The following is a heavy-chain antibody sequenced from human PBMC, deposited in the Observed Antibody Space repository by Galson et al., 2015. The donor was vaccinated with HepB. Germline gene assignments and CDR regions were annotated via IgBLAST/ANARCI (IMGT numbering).Heavy chain of an antibody. V-gene: IGHV3-33*01. CDR2: IWYDGSNK. CDR3: ARGSTVDYYYYYGMDV. J-gene: IGHJ6*02. D-gene: IGHD4-23*01. Sequence: SLRLSCAASGFTFSSYGMHWVRQASGKGLEWVAVIWYDGSNKYYADSVKGRFTISRDNSKNTLYLQMNSLRAEDTAVYYCARGSTVDYYYYYGMDVWGQGTT. CDR1: GFTFSSYG.